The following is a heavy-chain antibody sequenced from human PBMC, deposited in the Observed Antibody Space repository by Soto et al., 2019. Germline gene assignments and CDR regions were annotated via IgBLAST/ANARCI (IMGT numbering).Heavy chain of an antibody. V-gene: IGHV3-48*01. CDR2: ISSSSSTI. CDR1: GFTFSSYS. D-gene: IGHD3-9*01. Sequence: PGGSLRLSCAASGFTFSSYSMNWVRQAPGKGLEWVSYISSSSSTIYYADSVKGRFTISRDNAKNSLYLQMNSLRAEDTAVYYCARDYYDILTGYPEGLFDYWGQGTLVTVSS. J-gene: IGHJ4*02. CDR3: ARDYYDILTGYPEGLFDY.